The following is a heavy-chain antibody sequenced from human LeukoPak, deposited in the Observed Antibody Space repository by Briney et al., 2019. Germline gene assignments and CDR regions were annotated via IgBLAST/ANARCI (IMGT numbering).Heavy chain of an antibody. J-gene: IGHJ4*02. Sequence: PGGSLRLSCAASGFTFSSYWMHWVRQAPGKELVWVSRIYSDGSRPSYADSVRGRFTISRDNAKNTLYLQMNSLEAEDTAVYYCARVSVLGMVYYYDYWGQGTLVTVSS. CDR3: ARVSVLGMVYYYDY. V-gene: IGHV3-74*01. CDR1: GFTFSSYW. D-gene: IGHD2-8*01. CDR2: IYSDGSRP.